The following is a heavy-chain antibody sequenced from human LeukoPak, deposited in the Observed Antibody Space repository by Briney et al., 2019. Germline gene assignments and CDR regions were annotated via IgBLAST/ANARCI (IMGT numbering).Heavy chain of an antibody. D-gene: IGHD2-2*01. J-gene: IGHJ3*01. CDR3: ATPYCSSISCLDVFNV. Sequence: PSETLSLTCNVSGASVSDGRYYWTWIRQHPGKGLEWIGYKYYSGSAKYNPSLKSRLTISIDTSKNQFSLQLSSVTAADTATYYCATPYCSSISCLDVFNVWGQGTRVTVSS. CDR2: KYYSGSA. V-gene: IGHV4-31*03. CDR1: GASVSDGRYY.